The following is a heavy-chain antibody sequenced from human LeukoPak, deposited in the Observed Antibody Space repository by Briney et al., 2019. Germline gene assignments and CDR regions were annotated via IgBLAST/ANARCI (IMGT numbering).Heavy chain of an antibody. CDR3: ASDPADCSSTSCSAEYYFDY. J-gene: IGHJ4*02. V-gene: IGHV3-33*01. CDR2: IWYDGSNK. CDR1: GFTFSSYG. D-gene: IGHD2-2*01. Sequence: PGRSLRLSCAASGFTFSSYGMHWVRQAPGKGLEWVAVIWYDGSNKYYADSVKGRFTISRDNSKNTLYLQMNSLRAEDTAVYYCASDPADCSSTSCSAEYYFDYWGQGTLVTVSS.